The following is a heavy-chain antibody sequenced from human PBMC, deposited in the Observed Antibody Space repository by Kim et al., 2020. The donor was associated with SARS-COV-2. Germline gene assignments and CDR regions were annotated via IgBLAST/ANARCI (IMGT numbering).Heavy chain of an antibody. D-gene: IGHD4-17*01. CDR3: ARERPTVTAYVDY. Sequence: NPSLKSRVPLSVDTSKNQFSLKLSSVTAADTAVYYCARERPTVTAYVDYWVQGTLVTVSS. V-gene: IGHV4-61*02. J-gene: IGHJ4*02.